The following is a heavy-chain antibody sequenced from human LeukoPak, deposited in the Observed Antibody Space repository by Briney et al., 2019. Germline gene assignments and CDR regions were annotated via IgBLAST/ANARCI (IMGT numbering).Heavy chain of an antibody. D-gene: IGHD3-22*01. CDR2: ISGSGGST. Sequence: PGGSLILSCAASGFTFSSYAMSWVRQAPGKGLEWVSAISGSGGSTYSADSVKGRFTISRDNSKNTLYLQMNSLRAEDTAVYYCAKRGYYYDSSGYYYFDYWGQGTLVTVSS. J-gene: IGHJ4*02. V-gene: IGHV3-23*01. CDR3: AKRGYYYDSSGYYYFDY. CDR1: GFTFSSYA.